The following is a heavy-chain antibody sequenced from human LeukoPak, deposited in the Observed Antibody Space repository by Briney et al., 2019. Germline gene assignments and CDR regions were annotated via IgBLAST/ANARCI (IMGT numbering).Heavy chain of an antibody. CDR1: GFTFSGSA. CDR3: AKTHGNGWYFDY. V-gene: IGHV3-73*01. Sequence: PGGSLKLSCAASGFTFSGSAMHWVRQASGKGLEWVGRIRSKANSYATAYAASVKGRFTISRDDSKNTAYLQMNSLRDEDTALYSCAKTHGNGWYFDYWGQGNLVTVAS. CDR2: IRSKANSYAT. D-gene: IGHD6-19*01. J-gene: IGHJ4*02.